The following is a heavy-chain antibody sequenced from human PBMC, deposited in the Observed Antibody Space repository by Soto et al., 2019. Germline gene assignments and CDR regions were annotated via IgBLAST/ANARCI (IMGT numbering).Heavy chain of an antibody. V-gene: IGHV3-74*01. CDR3: TRDRAIDY. D-gene: IGHD3-10*01. J-gene: IGHJ4*02. Sequence: EVQLVEAGGGQVQPGGSLRLSCVASGFTLSSYKMEWVRQVPGKGLVWISQITNDGSITKYAESVKGRFTISRDNAKNTLSLRMRSQGVDDAPVYYCTRDRAIDYWGQGTLVTVSS. CDR1: GFTLSSYK. CDR2: ITNDGSIT.